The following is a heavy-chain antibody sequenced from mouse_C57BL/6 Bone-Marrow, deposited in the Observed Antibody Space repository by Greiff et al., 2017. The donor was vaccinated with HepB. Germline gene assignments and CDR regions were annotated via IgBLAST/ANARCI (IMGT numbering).Heavy chain of an antibody. Sequence: EVQLVESGGGLVKPGGSLKLSCAASGFTFSDYGMHWVRQAPEKGLEWVAYISSGSSTIYYADTVKGGCTISRDNAKNTLFLQMTSLSSEDAAMYYCARHYDPAWFAYWGQGTLVTVSA. V-gene: IGHV5-17*01. D-gene: IGHD2-4*01. CDR3: ARHYDPAWFAY. CDR1: GFTFSDYG. CDR2: ISSGSSTI. J-gene: IGHJ3*01.